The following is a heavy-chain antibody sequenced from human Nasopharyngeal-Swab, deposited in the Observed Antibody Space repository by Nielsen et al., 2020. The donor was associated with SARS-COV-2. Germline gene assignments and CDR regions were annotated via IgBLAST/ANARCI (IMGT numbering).Heavy chain of an antibody. CDR2: IYYSGST. D-gene: IGHD3-16*01. CDR3: ARDRTGESTTFGGNIFYYYYMDV. J-gene: IGHJ6*03. Sequence: RQAPGKGLEWIGSIYYSGSTYYNPSLKSRVTISVDTSKNQFSLKLSSVTAADTAVYYCARDRTGESTTFGGNIFYYYYMDVWGKGTTVTVSS. V-gene: IGHV4-39*07.